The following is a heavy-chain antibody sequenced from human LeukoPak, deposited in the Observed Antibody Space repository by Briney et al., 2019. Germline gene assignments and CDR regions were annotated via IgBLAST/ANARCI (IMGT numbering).Heavy chain of an antibody. D-gene: IGHD3-10*01. Sequence: GASVKVSCKASGGTFSSYAISWVRQAPGQGLEWMGRIIPILGIANYAQKFQGRVTITADKSTSTAYMELSSLRSEDTAVYYCAKEKEGWFGELFDYWGQGTLVTVSS. CDR1: GGTFSSYA. V-gene: IGHV1-69*04. J-gene: IGHJ4*02. CDR3: AKEKEGWFGELFDY. CDR2: IIPILGIA.